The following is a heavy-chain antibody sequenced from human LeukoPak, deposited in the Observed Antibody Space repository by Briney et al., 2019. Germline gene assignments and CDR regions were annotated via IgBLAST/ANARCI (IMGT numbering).Heavy chain of an antibody. J-gene: IGHJ6*02. V-gene: IGHV3-11*06. Sequence: GGSLRLSCAASGFTFSDYYMTWIRQAPGKGLEWVSYISSRSSFTNYTDSVTGRFTISRDNAKNSLYLQMNSLRAEDTAVYYCARDAGARFCSGGSCYYGMDVWGQGTTVTVSS. D-gene: IGHD2-15*01. CDR2: ISSRSSFT. CDR1: GFTFSDYY. CDR3: ARDAGARFCSGGSCYYGMDV.